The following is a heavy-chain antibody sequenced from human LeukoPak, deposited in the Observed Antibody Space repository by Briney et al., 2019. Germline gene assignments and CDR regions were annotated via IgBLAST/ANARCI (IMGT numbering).Heavy chain of an antibody. V-gene: IGHV3-15*01. D-gene: IGHD4-11*01. J-gene: IGHJ6*03. CDR2: IKSKTDGGTT. Sequence: PGGSLRLSCAASGFTFSDAWMSWVRQAPGKGLEWVGRIKSKTDGGTTDYAAPVKGRFTISRDDSKNTLYLQMNSLKTEDTAVYYCTRAATVHLYYYYYMDVWGKGTTVTVSS. CDR1: GFTFSDAW. CDR3: TRAATVHLYYYYYMDV.